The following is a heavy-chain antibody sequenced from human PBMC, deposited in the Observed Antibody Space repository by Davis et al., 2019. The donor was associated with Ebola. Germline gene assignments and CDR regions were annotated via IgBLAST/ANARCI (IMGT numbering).Heavy chain of an antibody. CDR3: AKEIVDTAMAFYYYGMDV. V-gene: IGHV3-23*01. CDR1: GFTFSSYA. J-gene: IGHJ6*02. CDR2: ISGSGGST. D-gene: IGHD5-18*01. Sequence: GESLKISCAASGFTFSSYAMRWARQAPGKGLEWVSAISGSGGSTYYADSVKGRFTISRDNSKNTLYLQMNSLRAEDTAVYYCAKEIVDTAMAFYYYGMDVWGQGTTVTVSS.